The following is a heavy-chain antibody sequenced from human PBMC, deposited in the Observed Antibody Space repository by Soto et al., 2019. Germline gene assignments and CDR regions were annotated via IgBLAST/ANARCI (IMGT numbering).Heavy chain of an antibody. Sequence: QAQLVQTGAEVKKSGASVRVSCKASGYTLTNYGVTWVRQAPGQGLEWLGRVTPYKADTNSAQNLQGRVTMATDTSKNTAYLELRSLRSDDTAVYFCATAGPSTSGNLYAFDIWGQGTMVTVSA. CDR3: ATAGPSTSGNLYAFDI. CDR2: VTPYKADT. CDR1: GYTLTNYG. V-gene: IGHV1-18*04. D-gene: IGHD5-12*01. J-gene: IGHJ3*02.